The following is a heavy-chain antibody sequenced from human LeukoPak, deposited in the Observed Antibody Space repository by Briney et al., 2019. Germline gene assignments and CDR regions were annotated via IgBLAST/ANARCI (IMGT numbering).Heavy chain of an antibody. CDR1: GYTFTSYA. CDR3: ARAEPLVVVTAFDY. D-gene: IGHD2-21*02. V-gene: IGHV1-3*01. CDR2: INAGNGNT. Sequence: GASVKVSCKASGYTFTSYAMHWVRQAPGQRLEWMGWINAGNGNTKYSQKFQGRVTITRDTSTSTAYMELRSLRSDDTAVYYCARAEPLVVVTAFDYWGQGTLVTVSS. J-gene: IGHJ4*02.